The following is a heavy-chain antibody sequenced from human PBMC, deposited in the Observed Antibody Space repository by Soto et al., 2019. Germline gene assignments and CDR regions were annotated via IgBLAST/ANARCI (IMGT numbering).Heavy chain of an antibody. V-gene: IGHV4-31*03. J-gene: IGHJ4*02. D-gene: IGHD2-15*01. Sequence: QVQLQESGPGLVKPSQTLSLTCTVSGGSISSGGYYWSWIRQHPGKGLEWIGYIYYSGSTYYNPSLKSRVTISVDTDKNQCSLKLTSVTAGATSVYYGARGGWCSRGSCYSRLYFDYWGQGTLVTFSS. CDR2: IYYSGST. CDR1: GGSISSGGYY. CDR3: ARGGWCSRGSCYSRLYFDY.